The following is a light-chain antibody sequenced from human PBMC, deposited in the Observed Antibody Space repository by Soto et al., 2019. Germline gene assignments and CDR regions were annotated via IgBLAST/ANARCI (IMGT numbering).Light chain of an antibody. J-gene: IGLJ2*01. CDR3: ETWDTNTRV. Sequence: QSVLTQSSSASASLRCSVKVTCTLSSGHSGYIIAWHQQQPGKAPRYLMKLEGSGSYNKGSGVPDRFSGSSSGADRYLTISNLQFEDEADYYCETWDTNTRVFGGGTKLTVL. CDR2: LEGSGSY. V-gene: IGLV4-60*02. CDR1: SGHSGYI.